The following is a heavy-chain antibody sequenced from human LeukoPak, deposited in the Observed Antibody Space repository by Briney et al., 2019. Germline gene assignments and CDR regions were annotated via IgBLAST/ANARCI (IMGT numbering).Heavy chain of an antibody. CDR1: GYTFTGYY. Sequence: ASVKVSCKASGYTFTGYYMHWVRQAPGQGLEWMGWINPNSGGTNYAQKFQGRVTMTRDTSISTAHMELSRLRSDDTAVYYCARGLDLDFHYAFDIWGQGTMVTVSS. CDR3: ARGLDLDFHYAFDI. D-gene: IGHD3-3*01. CDR2: INPNSGGT. V-gene: IGHV1-2*02. J-gene: IGHJ3*02.